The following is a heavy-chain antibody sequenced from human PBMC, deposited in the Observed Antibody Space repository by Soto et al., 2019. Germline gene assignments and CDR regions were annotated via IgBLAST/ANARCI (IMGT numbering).Heavy chain of an antibody. J-gene: IGHJ6*02. CDR2: ISHGGSP. CDR1: GGSVSSGVFS. CDR3: ARGHYYYAMDV. V-gene: IGHV4-30-2*01. Sequence: QLKLQESGSGVVKPSQTLSLTCAVSGGSVSSGVFSWNWIRQPPGQGLEWIGYISHGGSPHYTPSLTSRVSISVDRSTIVISLNLTSMTPADTAVYFCARGHYYYAMDVWGQGTTVTVSS.